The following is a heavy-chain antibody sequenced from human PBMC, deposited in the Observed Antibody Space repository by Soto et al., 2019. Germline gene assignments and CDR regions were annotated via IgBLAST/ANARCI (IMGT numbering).Heavy chain of an antibody. CDR3: ARGDRGGSGSPASYYYSGLDV. D-gene: IGHD3-10*01. Sequence: DVQVLESGGDLVQPGGSLRLSCAASGFTFNSYAMSWVRQAPGKGLEWVSSVSAGGDMTYYSDSVKGRFTISRDNSNNALFLQMNRPRIEDTALYYCARGDRGGSGSPASYYYSGLDVWGQGTTVTVS. CDR2: VSAGGDMT. CDR1: GFTFNSYA. V-gene: IGHV3-23*01. J-gene: IGHJ6*02.